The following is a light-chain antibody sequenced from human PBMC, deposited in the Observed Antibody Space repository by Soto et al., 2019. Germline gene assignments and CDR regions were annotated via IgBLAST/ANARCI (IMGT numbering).Light chain of an antibody. CDR3: GTWDSSLSAGV. CDR2: ENN. J-gene: IGLJ1*01. V-gene: IGLV1-51*02. CDR1: SSNIGKNY. Sequence: QSVLTQPPSLSAAPGQKVTISCSGSSSNIGKNYVSWYQQFPGAAPKLLIFENNTRPSGIPDRFSASQSGTSATLGITGLQTGDEADDYCGTWDSSLSAGVFGAGTKVTVL.